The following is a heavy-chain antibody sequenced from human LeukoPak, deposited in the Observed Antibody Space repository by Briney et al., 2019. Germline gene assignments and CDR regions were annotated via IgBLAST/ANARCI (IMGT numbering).Heavy chain of an antibody. CDR2: ISGTGGVT. CDR1: GFTFTNYA. J-gene: IGHJ4*02. D-gene: IGHD5-24*01. Sequence: GGSLRLSCAASGFTFTNYAMSWVRQAPGKGLEWVSAISGTGGVTYYADSVKGRFTISRDNSKNTLYLQVNSLGAADTAVYYCAKVQEMATILPPFHYWGQGTLVTVSS. V-gene: IGHV3-23*01. CDR3: AKVQEMATILPPFHY.